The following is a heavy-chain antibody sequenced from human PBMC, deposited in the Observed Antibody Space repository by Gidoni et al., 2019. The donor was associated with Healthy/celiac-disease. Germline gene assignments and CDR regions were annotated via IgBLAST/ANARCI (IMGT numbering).Heavy chain of an antibody. CDR3: ARVGDSSGLIDY. V-gene: IGHV3-21*01. J-gene: IGHJ4*02. Sequence: EVQLVESGGGLVKPGGSLRLSCAASGFTFSSYSMNWVRQAPGKGREWVSSISSSSSYIYYADSVKGRFTISRDNAKNSLYLQMNSLRAEDTAVYYCARVGDSSGLIDYWGQGTLVTVSS. D-gene: IGHD3-22*01. CDR1: GFTFSSYS. CDR2: ISSSSSYI.